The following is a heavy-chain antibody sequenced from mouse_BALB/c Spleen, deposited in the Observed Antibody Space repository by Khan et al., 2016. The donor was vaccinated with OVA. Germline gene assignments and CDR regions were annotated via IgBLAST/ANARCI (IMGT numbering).Heavy chain of an antibody. CDR3: ARLEDI. CDR2: IRAGGGT. Sequence: QVQLKQSGPGLVAPSQRVNITCNVSGFSLTSYGVHWVRQPPGKGLEWLGVIRAGGGTNYNSALMSRLSINNDNSKNQVFLKMNSLQTDDTAMYYCARLEDIWGQGTTLTVSS. J-gene: IGHJ2*01. V-gene: IGHV2-9*02. D-gene: IGHD1-3*01. CDR1: GFSLTSYG.